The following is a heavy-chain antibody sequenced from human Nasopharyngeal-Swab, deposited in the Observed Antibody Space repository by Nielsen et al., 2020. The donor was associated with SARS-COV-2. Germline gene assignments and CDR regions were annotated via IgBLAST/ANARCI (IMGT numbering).Heavy chain of an antibody. CDR3: AVSGYGGPLDY. Sequence: GESLKISCAASGFTFSSYAMTWVRQDPGKGLVWVSHINTDGSSTSYADSVKGRFTISRDNAKNTLYLQMNSLRAEDTAVYHCAVSGYGGPLDYWGQGTLVTVST. J-gene: IGHJ4*02. CDR2: INTDGSST. V-gene: IGHV3-74*01. D-gene: IGHD3-10*01. CDR1: GFTFSSYA.